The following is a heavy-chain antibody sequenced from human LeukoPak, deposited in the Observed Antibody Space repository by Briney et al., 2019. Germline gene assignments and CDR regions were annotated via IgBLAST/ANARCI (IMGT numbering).Heavy chain of an antibody. CDR2: IYYSGST. D-gene: IGHD4-17*01. CDR3: ARNLTQDFGDHGGTLKTNCFDP. V-gene: IGHV4-39*01. J-gene: IGHJ5*02. CDR1: GGSITSDTYY. Sequence: SETLSLTCTVSGGSITSDTYYWGWIRQPPGKGLEWIGSIYYSGSTYYNPSLKSRVTISVDTSKNQFSLKLSSVTAADTAVYYCARNLTQDFGDHGGTLKTNCFDPWGQGTLVTVSS.